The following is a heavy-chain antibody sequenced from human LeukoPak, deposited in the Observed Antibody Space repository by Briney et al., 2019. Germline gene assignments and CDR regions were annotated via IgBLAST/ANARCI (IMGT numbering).Heavy chain of an antibody. Sequence: GESLKISCTASGYSFLYYWIGWVRPVPGKGREWVGIIYPEDSDAGVSTYFQGREGRVTMSADKYITTTYLQRNTLTASDSAIYYCARGRTGFCSGEACSHTWLEPWGQGTPVTVSS. CDR3: ARGRTGFCSGEACSHTWLEP. CDR2: IYPEDSDA. CDR1: GYSFLYYW. J-gene: IGHJ5*02. V-gene: IGHV5-51*01. D-gene: IGHD2-8*02.